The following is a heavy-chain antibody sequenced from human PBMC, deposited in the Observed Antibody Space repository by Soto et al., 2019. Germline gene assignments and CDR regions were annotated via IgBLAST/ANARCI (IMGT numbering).Heavy chain of an antibody. J-gene: IGHJ3*02. CDR3: AKDRLIYGSGPYDAFDI. Sequence: QPGGSLRLSCAASGFTFSSYAMSWVRQAPGKGLEWVSAISGSGGNTYYADSVKGRFTISRDNSNNTLYLQMNSLRAEDTAVYYCAKDRLIYGSGPYDAFDIWGQGTMVTVSS. D-gene: IGHD3-10*01. CDR2: ISGSGGNT. CDR1: GFTFSSYA. V-gene: IGHV3-23*01.